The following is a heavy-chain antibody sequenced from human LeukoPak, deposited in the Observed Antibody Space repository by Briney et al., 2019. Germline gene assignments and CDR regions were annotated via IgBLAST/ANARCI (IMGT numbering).Heavy chain of an antibody. CDR1: GGSISTYY. CDR2: IYHSGST. Sequence: SETLSLTCSVSGGSISTYYWSWIRQSAGKGLEWSGYIYHSGSTYYNPSLKSRVTISLDRSKNQFSLKLSSVTAADTAVFYRARDPRGVVCSSTSCYTLGWYFDLWGRGTLVTVSS. CDR3: ARDPRGVVCSSTSCYTLGWYFDL. D-gene: IGHD2-2*02. V-gene: IGHV4-59*12. J-gene: IGHJ2*01.